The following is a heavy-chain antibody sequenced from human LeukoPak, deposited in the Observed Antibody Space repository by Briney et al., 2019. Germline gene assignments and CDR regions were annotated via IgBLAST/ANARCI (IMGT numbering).Heavy chain of an antibody. J-gene: IGHJ4*02. D-gene: IGHD1-26*01. Sequence: GRSLRLSCAASRFTFSNYPMHWVRQAPGKGLEWVALLSYDGSNEYYADSVKGRFTISRDNSKNTLYLQMNSLRAEDTAVYYCARGRGSYSVDYWGQGTLVTVSS. V-gene: IGHV3-30-3*01. CDR1: RFTFSNYP. CDR2: LSYDGSNE. CDR3: ARGRGSYSVDY.